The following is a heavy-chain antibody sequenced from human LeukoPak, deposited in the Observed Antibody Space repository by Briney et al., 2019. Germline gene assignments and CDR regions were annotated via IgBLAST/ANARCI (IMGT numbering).Heavy chain of an antibody. V-gene: IGHV1-18*01. CDR2: ISAYNGDT. Sequence: ASVKVSCKASGYIFSNHGISWVRQAPGQGLEWMGWISAYNGDTKYGQNFQGRVTMTTDTSTSTTYMELRSLRSDDTAVYYCALIPYCTTATCYYFDYWGQGTLVTVSS. J-gene: IGHJ4*02. CDR3: ALIPYCTTATCYYFDY. CDR1: GYIFSNHG. D-gene: IGHD2-2*01.